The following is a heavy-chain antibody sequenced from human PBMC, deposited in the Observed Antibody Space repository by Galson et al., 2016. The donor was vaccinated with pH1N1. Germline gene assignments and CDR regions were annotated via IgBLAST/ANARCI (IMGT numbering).Heavy chain of an antibody. V-gene: IGHV1-69*04. Sequence: SVKVSCKASGGTLSSYAISWVRQAPGQGLEWMGNILPILGIPDYAQKFQDRVKITADKSTNTAYLELSSLRSEDTAVYYCARDREDYWGGYLFDYWGQGTLVTVAS. D-gene: IGHD3-3*01. CDR1: GGTLSSYA. CDR3: ARDREDYWGGYLFDY. J-gene: IGHJ4*02. CDR2: ILPILGIP.